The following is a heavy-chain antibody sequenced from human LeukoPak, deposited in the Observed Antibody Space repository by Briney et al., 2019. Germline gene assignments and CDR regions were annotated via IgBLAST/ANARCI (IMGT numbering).Heavy chain of an antibody. CDR3: ARDLYYDSRAYYFDY. Sequence: GGSLRLSCAASGFTFSSYWMSWVRQAPGKGLEWVANIKQDGSEKYYVDSLKGRLTISRDNAKNSLYLQMNSLRAEDTAVYYCARDLYYDSRAYYFDYWGQGILVTVSS. CDR2: IKQDGSEK. J-gene: IGHJ4*02. D-gene: IGHD3-22*01. CDR1: GFTFSSYW. V-gene: IGHV3-7*01.